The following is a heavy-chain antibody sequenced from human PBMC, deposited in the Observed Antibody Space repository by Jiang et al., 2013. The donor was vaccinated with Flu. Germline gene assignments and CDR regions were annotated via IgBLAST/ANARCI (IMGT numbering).Heavy chain of an antibody. CDR3: ARVSRAWYVIGY. J-gene: IGHJ4*02. CDR2: IYNSGTT. CDR1: GDAISNFY. V-gene: IGHV4-59*01. Sequence: SGSGLVKPSETLSLTCSVSGDAISNFYWTWIRQPPGRGLEWIGYIYNSGTTNYNPSLKGRVAMSVDTSNNQFSLTLSSVTAADTAVYYCARVSRAWYVIGYWGQGTLVSVSS. D-gene: IGHD6-19*01.